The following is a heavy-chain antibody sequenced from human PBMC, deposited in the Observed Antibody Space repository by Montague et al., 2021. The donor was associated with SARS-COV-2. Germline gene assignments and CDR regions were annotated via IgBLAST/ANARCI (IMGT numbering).Heavy chain of an antibody. D-gene: IGHD5-18*01. CDR3: ARIPVSGTAMDQYYYYYGMDV. V-gene: IGHV2-70*01. Sequence: PALVKPTQTLTLTCTFSGFSLSTSGMCVSWIRQPPGEALEWLALIDWDDDKYYSTSLKTRLTISKDTSKNQVVLTMTNMDPVGTAMYYCARIPVSGTAMDQYYYYYGMDVWGQGTTVTVS. CDR1: GFSLSTSGMC. CDR2: IDWDDDK. J-gene: IGHJ6*02.